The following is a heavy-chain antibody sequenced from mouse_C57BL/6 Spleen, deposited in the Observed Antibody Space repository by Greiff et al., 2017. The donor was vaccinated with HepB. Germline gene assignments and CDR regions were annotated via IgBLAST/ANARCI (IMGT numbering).Heavy chain of an antibody. CDR3: TRSLTGGYYAMDY. CDR1: GYTFTDYE. J-gene: IGHJ4*01. Sequence: VQLQQSGAELVRPGASVTLSCKASGYTFTDYEMHWVKQTPVHGLEWIGAIDPETGGTAYNQKFKGKAILTADKSSSTAYMELRSLTSEDSAVYYCTRSLTGGYYAMDYWGQGTSVTVSS. V-gene: IGHV1-15*01. D-gene: IGHD4-1*01. CDR2: IDPETGGT.